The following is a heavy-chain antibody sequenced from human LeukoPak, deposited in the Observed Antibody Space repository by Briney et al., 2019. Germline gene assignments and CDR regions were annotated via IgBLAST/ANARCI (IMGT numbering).Heavy chain of an antibody. CDR3: ARAGETYYYDSSGYFDNWFDP. V-gene: IGHV4-59*08. J-gene: IGHJ5*02. CDR1: GDSISTYY. CDR2: IYYSGST. Sequence: SETLSLTCTVSGDSISTYYWSWIRQPPGKGLEWIGYIYYSGSTYYNPSLKSRVTISVDTSKNQFSLKLSSVTAADTAVYYCARAGETYYYDSSGYFDNWFDPWGQGTLVTVSS. D-gene: IGHD3-22*01.